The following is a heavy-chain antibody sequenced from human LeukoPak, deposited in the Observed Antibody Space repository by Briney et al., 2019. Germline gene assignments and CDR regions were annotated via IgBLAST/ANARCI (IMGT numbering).Heavy chain of an antibody. CDR3: ARLINAMAVDTANTFDY. CDR1: GGSISSSSYY. V-gene: IGHV4-39*01. CDR2: IYYSGST. Sequence: SETLSLTCTVSGGSISSSSYYWGWIRQPPGQGLEWIGSIYYSGSTYYNPSLKSRVTISVDTSKNQFSLKLSSVTAADTAVYYCARLINAMAVDTANTFDYWGQGTLVTVSS. D-gene: IGHD5-18*01. J-gene: IGHJ4*02.